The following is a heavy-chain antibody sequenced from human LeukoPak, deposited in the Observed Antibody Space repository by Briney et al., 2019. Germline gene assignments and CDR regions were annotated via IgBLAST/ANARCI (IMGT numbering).Heavy chain of an antibody. Sequence: GRSLRLSCAASGFTFDDYAMHWVRQAPGKGLEWVSGISWNSGSIVYADSVKGRFTISRDNAKNSLYLQMNRLTAEDVALYYSAKGYSYGIYYCYMDVRGKGTTVTVSS. CDR3: AKGYSYGIYYCYMDV. CDR1: GFTFDDYA. V-gene: IGHV3-9*03. D-gene: IGHD5-18*01. J-gene: IGHJ6*03. CDR2: ISWNSGSI.